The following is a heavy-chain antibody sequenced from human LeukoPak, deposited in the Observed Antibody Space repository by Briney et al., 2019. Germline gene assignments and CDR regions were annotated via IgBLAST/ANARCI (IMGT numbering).Heavy chain of an antibody. Sequence: GGSLRLSCAASGFTFSSYGMHWVRQAPGKGLEWVAVISYDGSNKYYADSVKGRFTISRDNSKNTLYLQMNSLRAEDTAVYYCASGRQGPFDYWGQGTLVTVSS. V-gene: IGHV3-30*03. CDR1: GFTFSSYG. D-gene: IGHD3-10*01. J-gene: IGHJ4*02. CDR3: ASGRQGPFDY. CDR2: ISYDGSNK.